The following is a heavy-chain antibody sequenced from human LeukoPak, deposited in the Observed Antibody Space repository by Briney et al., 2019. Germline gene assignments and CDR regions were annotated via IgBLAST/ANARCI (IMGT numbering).Heavy chain of an antibody. J-gene: IGHJ4*02. V-gene: IGHV3-21*01. Sequence: GGSLRLSCAASGFPFSRYAMNWVRQAPGKGLEWVSSISSSSSYIYYADSVKGRFTISRDNAKNLLYLQMNSLRAEDTAVYYCARDPKDGYNHLRFCCWGPGTLVTV. CDR3: ARDPKDGYNHLRFCC. CDR2: ISSSSSYI. D-gene: IGHD5-24*01. CDR1: GFPFSRYA.